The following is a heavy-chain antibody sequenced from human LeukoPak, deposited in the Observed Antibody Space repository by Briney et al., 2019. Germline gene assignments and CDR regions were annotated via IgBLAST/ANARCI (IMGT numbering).Heavy chain of an antibody. J-gene: IGHJ5*02. Sequence: RXXXXXXXEXXXSISSSISYIYYADSVKGRFTISRDNAKNSLYLQMNSLRAEDTAVYYCARDGPVDYGDYLNWFDLWGQGTLVTVSS. CDR3: ARDGPVDYGDYLNWFDL. CDR2: ISSSISYI. V-gene: IGHV3-21*01. D-gene: IGHD4-17*01.